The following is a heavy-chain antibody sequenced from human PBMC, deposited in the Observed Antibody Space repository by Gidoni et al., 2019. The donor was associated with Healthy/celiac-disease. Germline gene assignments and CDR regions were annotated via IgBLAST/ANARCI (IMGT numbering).Heavy chain of an antibody. V-gene: IGHV3-9*01. D-gene: IGHD4-4*01. CDR3: AKVRVTIDPKNAFDI. J-gene: IGHJ3*02. Sequence: EAQLVESGGGLVQPGRSLRLSCAASGFTFDDYAMHWVRHAPGKGLEWVSGISWNSGSIGYADSVKSRFTISRDNAKNSLYLQMNSLRAEDTALYYCAKVRVTIDPKNAFDIWGQGTMVTVSS. CDR1: GFTFDDYA. CDR2: ISWNSGSI.